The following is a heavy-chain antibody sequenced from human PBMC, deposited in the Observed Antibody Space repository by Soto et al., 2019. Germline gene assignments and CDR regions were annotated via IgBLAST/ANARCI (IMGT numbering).Heavy chain of an antibody. D-gene: IGHD4-4*01. J-gene: IGHJ4*02. V-gene: IGHV3-30*18. CDR1: GFTFRNFG. CDR3: AKQRFRDYSNSLLGDLDS. Sequence: GGSLRLSCEASGFTFRNFGMHWVRQAPGKGLEWVALMSYSGSVKFHADIVKGRFTISRDNSKDTLYLQMDNLRPEDTAVYFCAKQRFRDYSNSLLGDLDSWGQGTLVTVSS. CDR2: MSYSGSVK.